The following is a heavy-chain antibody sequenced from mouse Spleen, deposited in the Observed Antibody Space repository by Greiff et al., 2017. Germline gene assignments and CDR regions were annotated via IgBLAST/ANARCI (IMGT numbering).Heavy chain of an antibody. V-gene: IGHV1-50*01. CDR1: GYTFTSYW. CDR3: ASSFTPYYFDY. J-gene: IGHJ2*01. Sequence: VQLQQPGAELVKPGASVKLSCKASGYTFTSYWMQWVKQRPGQGLEWIGEIDPSDSYTNYNQKFKGKATLTVDTSSSTAYMQLSSLTSEDSAVYYCASSFTPYYFDYWGQGTTLTVSS. CDR2: IDPSDSYT.